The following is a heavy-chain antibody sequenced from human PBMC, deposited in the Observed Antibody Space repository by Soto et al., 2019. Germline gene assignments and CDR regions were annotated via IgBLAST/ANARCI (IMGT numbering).Heavy chain of an antibody. Sequence: QVQLVQSGAEVKKPGASVKVSCKASGYTFTGYYMHWVRQAPGQGLEWMGWINPNSGDTNYAQKFQGRVTMTRDTSISTAYMELSRLRSDDTAVYYCARVPGCSGGSCYSRRYFDLWGRGTLVTVSS. J-gene: IGHJ2*01. D-gene: IGHD2-15*01. V-gene: IGHV1-2*02. CDR1: GYTFTGYY. CDR2: INPNSGDT. CDR3: ARVPGCSGGSCYSRRYFDL.